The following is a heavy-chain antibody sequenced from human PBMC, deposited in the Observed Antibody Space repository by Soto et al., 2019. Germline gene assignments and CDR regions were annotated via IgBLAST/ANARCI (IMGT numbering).Heavy chain of an antibody. CDR3: AIGEGAAEGMDV. D-gene: IGHD2-15*01. CDR1: GGSVSSGSYY. Sequence: SETLSLTCTVSGGSVSSGSYYWSWIRQPPGKGLEWIGYIYYSGSTNYNPSLKSRVTISVDTSKNQFSLKLSSVTAADTAVYYCAIGEGAAEGMDVWGQGTTGTVS. CDR2: IYYSGST. J-gene: IGHJ6*02. V-gene: IGHV4-61*01.